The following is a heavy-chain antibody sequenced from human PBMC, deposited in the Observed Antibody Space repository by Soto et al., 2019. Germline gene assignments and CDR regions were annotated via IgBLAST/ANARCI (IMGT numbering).Heavy chain of an antibody. J-gene: IGHJ4*02. CDR3: ARVGYCSGGSCKEPLFDY. CDR1: GGSISSGDYY. D-gene: IGHD2-15*01. Sequence: SETLSLTCTVSGGSISSGDYYWSWIRQPPGKGLEWIGYIYYSGSTYYNPSLKSRVTISVDTSKNQFSLKLSSVTAADTAVYYCARVGYCSGGSCKEPLFDYWGQGTLVTVSS. V-gene: IGHV4-30-4*01. CDR2: IYYSGST.